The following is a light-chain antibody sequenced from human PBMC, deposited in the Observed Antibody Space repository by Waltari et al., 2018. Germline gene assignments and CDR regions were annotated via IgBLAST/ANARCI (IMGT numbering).Light chain of an antibody. CDR1: SSDVGGYNY. Sequence: QSALTQPRPVSGSPGQSVTLSCTGTSSDVGGYNYLSWSQQHTGNAPKLMIYDVNKRPSGVPDRFSGSKSGNTASLTISGLQAEDEADYYCCSYAGSYVVFGGGTKLTVL. CDR3: CSYAGSYVV. J-gene: IGLJ2*01. V-gene: IGLV2-11*01. CDR2: DVN.